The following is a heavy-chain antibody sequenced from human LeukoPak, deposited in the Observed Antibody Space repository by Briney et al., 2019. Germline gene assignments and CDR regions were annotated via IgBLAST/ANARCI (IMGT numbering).Heavy chain of an antibody. CDR2: IYYSGST. CDR1: GGSMKSDYDY. V-gene: IGHV4-39*01. Sequence: PSETLSLTCTVSGGSMKSDYDYWGWIRQPPGKGLEWIGSIYYSGSTYYNPSLASRVTISVDTTKNQFSLNVRSVTAADTAVYYCARLGNGDYGDYWGQGSLVTVSS. CDR3: ARLGNGDYGDY. J-gene: IGHJ4*02. D-gene: IGHD4/OR15-4a*01.